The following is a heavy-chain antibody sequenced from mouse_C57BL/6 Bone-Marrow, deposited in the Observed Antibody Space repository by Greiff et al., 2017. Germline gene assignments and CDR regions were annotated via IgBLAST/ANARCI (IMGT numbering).Heavy chain of an antibody. CDR2: ISSGGSYT. CDR1: GFTFSSYG. CDR3: ARLGQDY. D-gene: IGHD3-3*01. J-gene: IGHJ2*01. V-gene: IGHV5-6*01. Sequence: EVNLVESGGDLVKPGGSLKLSCAASGFTFSSYGMSWVRQTPDKRLEWVATISSGGSYTYYPDSVKGRFTISRDNAKNTLYLQMSSLKSEDTAMYYCARLGQDYGGQGTTLTVSS.